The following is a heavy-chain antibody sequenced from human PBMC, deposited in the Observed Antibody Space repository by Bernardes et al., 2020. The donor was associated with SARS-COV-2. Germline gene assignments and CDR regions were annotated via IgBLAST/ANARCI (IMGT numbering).Heavy chain of an antibody. J-gene: IGHJ5*02. CDR1: GESFSAYY. CDR3: ARVLAGNLGGPLNYFDP. CDR2: ITHSGGT. D-gene: IGHD1-7*01. Sequence: SETLSLTCVVYGESFSAYYWSWIRQPPGKGLEWIGEITHSGGTNYNPSLKSRVTIAVDTSKKQFSLKLSSVTAADTAVYFCARVLAGNLGGPLNYFDPWGQGTLVTDSS. V-gene: IGHV4-34*01.